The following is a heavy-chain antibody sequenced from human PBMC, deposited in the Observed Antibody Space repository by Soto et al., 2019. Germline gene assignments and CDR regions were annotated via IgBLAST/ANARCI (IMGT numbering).Heavy chain of an antibody. Sequence: TSETLSLTCAVSGGSISSGGYSWSWIRQPPGKGLEWIGYIYHSGSTYYNPSLKSRVTISVDRSKNQFSLKLSSVTAADTAVYYCARANDSSGYWDWFDPWGQGTLVTVSS. CDR2: IYHSGST. CDR1: GGSISSGGYS. CDR3: ARANDSSGYWDWFDP. J-gene: IGHJ5*02. D-gene: IGHD3-22*01. V-gene: IGHV4-30-2*01.